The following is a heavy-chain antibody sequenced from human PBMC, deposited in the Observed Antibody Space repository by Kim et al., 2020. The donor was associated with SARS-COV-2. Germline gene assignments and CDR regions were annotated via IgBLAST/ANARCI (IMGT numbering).Heavy chain of an antibody. V-gene: IGHV3-48*01. Sequence: GGSLRLSCAASGFTFSNSVFHWVRQAPGTGLEWVASIGLDGVGTDGRGKHYADSVKGRLTISRDNSKNTLYLEMSSLRTEDTAVYYCAREGHTSGHSGCFDIWGQGTVITVSS. CDR3: AREGHTSGHSGCFDI. J-gene: IGHJ3*02. CDR2: IGLDGVGTD. D-gene: IGHD3-22*01. CDR1: GFTFSNSV.